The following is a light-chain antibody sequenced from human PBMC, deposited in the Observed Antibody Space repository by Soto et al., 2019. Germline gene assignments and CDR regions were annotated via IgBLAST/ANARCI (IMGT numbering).Light chain of an antibody. CDR1: QDISNY. CDR2: AAS. V-gene: IGKV1-27*01. CDR3: QKYNSAPLT. J-gene: IGKJ4*01. Sequence: DIQMTQSPSSLSASVGDRVTITCRARQDISNYLAWYQQKPRRVPKLLIYAASTLQSGVTSRFSGSGSGTDFTLTISSLQPEDVATYFCQKYNSAPLTFGGGTKVEIK.